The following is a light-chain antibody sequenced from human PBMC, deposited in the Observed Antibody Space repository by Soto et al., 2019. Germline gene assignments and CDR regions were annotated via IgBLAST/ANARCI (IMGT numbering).Light chain of an antibody. V-gene: IGLV1-44*01. CDR2: TNS. J-gene: IGLJ2*01. CDR1: SSNIGSNH. Sequence: QSVLTQPPSASGTPGQRVTISCAGSSSNIGSNHVNWYQQLPGRAPKLLIYTNSQRPSGVTDRYSGSKSGTSASLAISGLQSEYEADYYCAAWDDSLHGVFGGGTKLAVL. CDR3: AAWDDSLHGV.